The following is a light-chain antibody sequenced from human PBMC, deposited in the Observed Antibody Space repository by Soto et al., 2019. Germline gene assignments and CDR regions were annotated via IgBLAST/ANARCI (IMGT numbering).Light chain of an antibody. CDR2: GAS. J-gene: IGKJ1*01. V-gene: IGKV3-15*01. CDR1: HNVRSS. Sequence: EIVMTQSPATLSVSPGERATLSCRASHNVRSSLAWYQQKAGQAPRLLIHGASTRATGIPGRFSGSGSGTEFTLIISSLQSEDFAVYYCQQYNEWPETFGQGTKVDI. CDR3: QQYNEWPET.